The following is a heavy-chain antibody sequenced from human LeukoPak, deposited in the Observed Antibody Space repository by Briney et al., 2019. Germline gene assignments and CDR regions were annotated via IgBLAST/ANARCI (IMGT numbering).Heavy chain of an antibody. CDR3: ARDVAEPDFLVPTGFDY. CDR2: INAGNGNT. J-gene: IGHJ4*02. CDR1: GYTFTSYA. Sequence: ASVKVSCKASGYTFTSYAMHWVRQAPGQRLEWMGWINAGNGNTKYSQKFQGRVTITRDTSASTAHMELSSLRSEDTAVYYCARDVAEPDFLVPTGFDYWGQGTLVTVSS. D-gene: IGHD3-3*01. V-gene: IGHV1-3*01.